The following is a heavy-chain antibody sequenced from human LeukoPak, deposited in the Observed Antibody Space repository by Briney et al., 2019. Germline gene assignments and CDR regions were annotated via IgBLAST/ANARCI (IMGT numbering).Heavy chain of an antibody. J-gene: IGHJ4*02. CDR1: CGSFSGYY. CDR2: NNHSGST. D-gene: IGHD1-26*01. CDR3: ARGRRIVGALDY. V-gene: IGHV4-34*01. Sequence: TLSLTCAVCCGSFSGYYCCGRRQPPGKGVGWVGENNHSGSTNYNPSLKSRVTISVDTSKNQFSLKLSSVTAADTAVYYCARGRRIVGALDYWGQGTLVTVSS.